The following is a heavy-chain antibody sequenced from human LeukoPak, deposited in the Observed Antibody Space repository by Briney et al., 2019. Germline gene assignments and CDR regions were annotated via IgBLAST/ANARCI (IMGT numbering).Heavy chain of an antibody. D-gene: IGHD5-12*01. CDR2: IVSNGGST. CDR1: GFTFSSSA. CDR3: VKPSGYSGYGYFFDY. Sequence: GGSLRLSCSASGFTFSSSAMHWVRQAPGKGLEYVSAIVSNGGSTYYADSVKGRFTISRDNSKNTLYLQMSSLRAEDAAVYYCVKPSGYSGYGYFFDYWGQGTLVTVSS. J-gene: IGHJ4*02. V-gene: IGHV3-64D*06.